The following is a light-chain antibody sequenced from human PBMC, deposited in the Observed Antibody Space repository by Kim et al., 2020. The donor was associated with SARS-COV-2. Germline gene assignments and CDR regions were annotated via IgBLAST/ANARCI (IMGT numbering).Light chain of an antibody. J-gene: IGLJ2*01. CDR2: SNN. CDR3: AAWDDSLK. CDR1: SSNIGSNT. Sequence: ELTQPPSASGTPGQRVTIACSGSSSNIGSNTVNWYQQLPGTAPKLLIYSNNQRPSGVPDRFSGSKSGTSASLAISGLQSEDEADYYCAAWDDSLKLGGGTQLTVL. V-gene: IGLV1-44*01.